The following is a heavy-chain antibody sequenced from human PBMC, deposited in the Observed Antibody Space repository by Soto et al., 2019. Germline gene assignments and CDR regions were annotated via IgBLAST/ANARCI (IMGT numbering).Heavy chain of an antibody. CDR1: GFKISNYA. J-gene: IGHJ4*02. CDR2: ISATGGGT. D-gene: IGHD3-16*01. V-gene: IGHV3-23*01. CDR3: AKDRRAGGNSAFYFDF. Sequence: PCGPLRLSNGASGFKISNYAMSWVRQTTGKGLEWVSLISATGGGTYYADSVKGRFTISRDNSHNTLYLQVHSLTAEETAVYYCAKDRRAGGNSAFYFDFWRQGAQVTVSS.